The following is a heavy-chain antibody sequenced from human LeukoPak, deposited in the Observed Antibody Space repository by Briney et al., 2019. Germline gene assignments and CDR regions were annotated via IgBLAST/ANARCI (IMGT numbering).Heavy chain of an antibody. J-gene: IGHJ3*02. CDR1: GCTFSSYG. V-gene: IGHV3-30*18. Sequence: GRSLRLSCAASGCTFSSYGMHWVRQAPGKGLEWVAVISYDGSNKYYADSVKGRFTISRDNSKNTLYLQMNSLRAEDTAVYYCAKEVGYYDSRTHAFDIWGQGTMVTVSS. D-gene: IGHD3-22*01. CDR3: AKEVGYYDSRTHAFDI. CDR2: ISYDGSNK.